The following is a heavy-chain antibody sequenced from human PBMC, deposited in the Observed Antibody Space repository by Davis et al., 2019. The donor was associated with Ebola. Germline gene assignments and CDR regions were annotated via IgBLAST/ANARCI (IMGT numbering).Heavy chain of an antibody. CDR3: ASALGYCSGGSCSHFDP. V-gene: IGHV4-34*01. J-gene: IGHJ5*02. CDR2: INHSGST. D-gene: IGHD2-15*01. Sequence: MPSETLSLTCAVYGGSFSGYYWSWIRQPPGKGLEWIGEINHSGSTNYNPSLKSRVTISVDTSKNQFSLKLSSVTAADTAVYYCASALGYCSGGSCSHFDPWGQGTLVTVSS. CDR1: GGSFSGYY.